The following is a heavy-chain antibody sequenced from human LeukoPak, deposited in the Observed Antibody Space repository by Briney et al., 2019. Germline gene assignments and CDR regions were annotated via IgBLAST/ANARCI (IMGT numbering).Heavy chain of an antibody. CDR2: ISWNSYTI. CDR1: SFTLYDYT. Sequence: GRSLRLSCIVASFTLYDYTVHWVRHAPGKGLEWVSSISWNSYTIVYAASVTGRFTVSRDNAKNSLYLHMTSVTKEILALFFCAKDLGLDFDVLTGPHMDVWGKGTTVTVSS. CDR3: AKDLGLDFDVLTGPHMDV. V-gene: IGHV3-9*03. J-gene: IGHJ6*03. D-gene: IGHD3-9*01.